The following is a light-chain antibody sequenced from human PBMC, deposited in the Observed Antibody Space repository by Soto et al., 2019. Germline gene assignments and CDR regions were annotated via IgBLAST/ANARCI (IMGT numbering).Light chain of an antibody. J-gene: IGLJ1*01. CDR2: GNS. Sequence: QSVLTQPPSVSGAPGQRVTISCTGSSSNIGAGYDVHWYPQLPGTAPKLLIYGNSNRPSGVPDRVSGSKSGTSASLASTGLQDEEESDYYCQSYDSSLRANVFGTGTKLTAL. CDR3: QSYDSSLRANV. CDR1: SSNIGAGYD. V-gene: IGLV1-40*01.